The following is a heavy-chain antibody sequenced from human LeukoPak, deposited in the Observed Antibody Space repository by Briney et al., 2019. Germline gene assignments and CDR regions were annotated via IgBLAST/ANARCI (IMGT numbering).Heavy chain of an antibody. D-gene: IGHD3-10*01. J-gene: IGHJ4*02. CDR2: IYTSGTT. CDR1: GGSISSYY. Sequence: SETLSLTCTVSGGSISSYYWSWIRQPAGKGLEWIGHIYTSGTTNYNPSLKSRVTMSIDTSKNQFSLKLSSVTAADTAIYYCARDAKYYFGSRTYFFFEYWGQGTLLTVSS. V-gene: IGHV4-4*07. CDR3: ARDAKYYFGSRTYFFFEY.